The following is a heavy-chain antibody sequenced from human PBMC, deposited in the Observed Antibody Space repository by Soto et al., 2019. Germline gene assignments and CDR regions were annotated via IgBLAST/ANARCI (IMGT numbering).Heavy chain of an antibody. V-gene: IGHV4-59*01. J-gene: IGHJ6*02. Sequence: SETLSLSCTVSGGSISSYYWSWIRQPPGKGLEWIGYIYYSGSTNYNPSLKSRVTISVDTSKNQSSLKLSSVTAADTAVYYCARGRVYAEMAIIDHIRYYYYGMDVWGQGTTVTVSS. D-gene: IGHD2-21*01. CDR2: IYYSGST. CDR1: GGSISSYY. CDR3: ARGRVYAEMAIIDHIRYYYYGMDV.